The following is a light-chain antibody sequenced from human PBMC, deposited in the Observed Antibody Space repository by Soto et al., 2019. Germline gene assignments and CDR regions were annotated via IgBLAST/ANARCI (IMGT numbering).Light chain of an antibody. J-gene: IGLJ1*01. CDR3: SSYTSSSTLV. CDR1: SSDVGGYNY. Sequence: QSALTQPASVSGSPGQSITISCTGISSDVGGYNYVSWYQQHPGKAPKLMIYDVSNRPSGVSNRFSGSKSGNTASLTISGLQAEDEADYYCSSYTSSSTLVFGTGTKVT. CDR2: DVS. V-gene: IGLV2-14*01.